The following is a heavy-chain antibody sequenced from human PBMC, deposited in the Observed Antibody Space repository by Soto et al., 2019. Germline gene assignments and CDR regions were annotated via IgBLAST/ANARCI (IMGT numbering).Heavy chain of an antibody. J-gene: IGHJ4*02. V-gene: IGHV3-30*03. CDR2: ISYDGGLQ. Sequence: QAHLVESGGGVVQPGRSLRLSCAASGFTFTIYGMHWVRQAPGTRLEWVAVISYDGGLQHYADSVKGRFTISRDNSKNMVCLQMNSLRAEDTAVYYCVSDRGYGHASVPYSWGQGTLVSVSS. D-gene: IGHD5-18*01. CDR1: GFTFTIYG. CDR3: VSDRGYGHASVPYS.